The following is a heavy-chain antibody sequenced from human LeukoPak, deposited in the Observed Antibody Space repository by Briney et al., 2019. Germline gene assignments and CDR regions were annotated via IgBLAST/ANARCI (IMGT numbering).Heavy chain of an antibody. J-gene: IGHJ4*02. Sequence: GGSLRLSCAASGLIVSSKCMSWVRQAPGKGLEWVSVIYSDAGTYYADSVKGRFSISRDNSKNTLYLQMNNLRAEDTAVYYCASCGDGYNYFDYWGQGTLASVSS. CDR1: GLIVSSKC. CDR2: IYSDAGT. CDR3: ASCGDGYNYFDY. V-gene: IGHV3-66*01. D-gene: IGHD5-24*01.